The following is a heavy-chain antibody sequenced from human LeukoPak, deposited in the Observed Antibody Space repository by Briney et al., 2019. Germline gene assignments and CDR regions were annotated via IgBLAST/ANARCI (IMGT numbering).Heavy chain of an antibody. CDR3: ARSLRVRGVPDYMDV. J-gene: IGHJ6*03. D-gene: IGHD3-10*01. V-gene: IGHV3-53*01. Sequence: GGSLRLSCAASGFTFSDYYMTWVRQPPGKGLEWVSVIHKNAITSYADTVRGRFTISRDNSKNTLYLQMNNLRVDDTAVYYCARSLRVRGVPDYMDVWGKGTTVTVYS. CDR2: IHKNAIT. CDR1: GFTFSDYY.